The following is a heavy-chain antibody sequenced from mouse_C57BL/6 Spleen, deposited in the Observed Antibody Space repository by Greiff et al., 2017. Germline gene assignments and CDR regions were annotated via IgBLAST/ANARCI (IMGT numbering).Heavy chain of an antibody. CDR1: GFTFSDYY. Sequence: EVMLVESEGGLVQPGSSMKLSCTASGFTFSDYYMAWVRQVPEKGLEWVANINYDGSSTYYLDSLKSRFIISRDNAKNILYLQMSSLKSEDTATYYCARDRGLRRFDYWCQGTTLTVSS. CDR3: ARDRGLRRFDY. CDR2: INYDGSST. V-gene: IGHV5-16*01. J-gene: IGHJ2*01. D-gene: IGHD2-4*01.